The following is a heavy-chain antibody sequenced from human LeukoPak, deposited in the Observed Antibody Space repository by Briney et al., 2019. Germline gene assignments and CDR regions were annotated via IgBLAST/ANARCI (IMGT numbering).Heavy chain of an antibody. D-gene: IGHD3-9*01. Sequence: GASVKVSCKASGYTFTSYGISWVRQAPGQGLEWMGWISAYNGNTNYAQKLQGRVTMTTDTSTSTAYMELRSLRSDDTAVYYCARNVLRYFDWLRDPRTFDIWGQGTMVTVSS. CDR3: ARNVLRYFDWLRDPRTFDI. V-gene: IGHV1-18*01. CDR2: ISAYNGNT. CDR1: GYTFTSYG. J-gene: IGHJ3*02.